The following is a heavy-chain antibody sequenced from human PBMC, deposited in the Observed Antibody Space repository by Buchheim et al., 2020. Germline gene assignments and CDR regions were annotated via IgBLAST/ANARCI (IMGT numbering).Heavy chain of an antibody. D-gene: IGHD3-3*01. J-gene: IGHJ5*02. CDR2: INPNSGGT. Sequence: QVQLVQSGAEVKKPGASVKVSCKASGYTFTGYYMHWVRQAPGQGLEWMGWINPNSGGTNYAQKFQGRVTMTRDTSIRTAYMELSRLRSDDTAVYYCARGVSAIFGVAFPPQYNWFDPWGQGTL. V-gene: IGHV1-2*02. CDR1: GYTFTGYY. CDR3: ARGVSAIFGVAFPPQYNWFDP.